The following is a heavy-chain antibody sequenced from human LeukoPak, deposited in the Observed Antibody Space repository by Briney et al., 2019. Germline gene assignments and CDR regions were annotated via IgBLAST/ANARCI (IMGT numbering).Heavy chain of an antibody. CDR1: GGSFSGYY. V-gene: IGHV4-34*01. CDR2: INQCGSA. CDR3: ARVGGMATDMGGFDY. Sequence: SSESLCLTRAVYGGSFSGYYWSWIRQPPGRGLEWGGEINQCGSANYNPSHTSRVTISPDTSRNQFSLNLSSVTAADTAVYYCARVGGMATDMGGFDYWGQGNLVTVSS. D-gene: IGHD5-18*01. J-gene: IGHJ4*02.